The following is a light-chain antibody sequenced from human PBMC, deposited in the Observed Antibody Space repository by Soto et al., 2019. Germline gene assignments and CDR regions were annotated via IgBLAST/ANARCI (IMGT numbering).Light chain of an antibody. CDR3: KSYAGSNTYV. CDR2: EVV. J-gene: IGLJ1*01. CDR1: KNDIGVYDL. Sequence: QSVLTQPPSASWCPGQSVTISCTGTKNDIGVYDLVSWYQHHPGKAPRLIIYEVVQRPSGVPDRFSGSKSGNTASLTVSGLPAADEADYFCKSYAGSNTYVFGSGTKVTVL. V-gene: IGLV2-8*01.